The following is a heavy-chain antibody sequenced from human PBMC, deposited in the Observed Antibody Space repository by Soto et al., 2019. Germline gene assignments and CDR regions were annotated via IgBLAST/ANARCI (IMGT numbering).Heavy chain of an antibody. CDR2: IKQDGSEK. Sequence: GGSLRLSCAASGFTFSSYWMSWVRQAPGKELEWVANIKQDGSEKYYVDSVKGRFTISRDNAKNSLYLQMNSLRAEDTAVYFCARGFLEWLTFAYYYMDVWGKGTTVTVSS. J-gene: IGHJ6*03. D-gene: IGHD3-3*01. CDR1: GFTFSSYW. V-gene: IGHV3-7*01. CDR3: ARGFLEWLTFAYYYMDV.